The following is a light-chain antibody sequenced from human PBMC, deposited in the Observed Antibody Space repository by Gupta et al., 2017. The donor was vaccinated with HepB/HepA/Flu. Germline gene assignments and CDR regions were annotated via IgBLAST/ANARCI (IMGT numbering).Light chain of an antibody. Sequence: QSALTQPASGSGSPGPSITISCTGTSSDVGGYNYVSWYQRHPGKAPKLMIYDVSHRPSGVSIRFSDSESANTASLTISALADEDDDDYYSYTNTHTTTFVFGGGTKLTVL. J-gene: IGLJ2*01. CDR1: SSDVGGYNY. CDR2: DVS. V-gene: IGLV2-14*03. CDR3: YTNTHTTTFV.